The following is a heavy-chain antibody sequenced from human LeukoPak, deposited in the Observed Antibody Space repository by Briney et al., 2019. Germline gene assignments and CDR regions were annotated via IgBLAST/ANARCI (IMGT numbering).Heavy chain of an antibody. D-gene: IGHD1-20*01. Sequence: SETLSLTCTVSNGSISSSSYYWGWIRQPPGKGLEWIGSIYYSGSTYYNPSLRSRVTVSVDTSRNQFSLKLSSVTAADTAVYYCARQGPRITGTLNWSDPWGQGTLVTVSS. J-gene: IGHJ5*02. CDR1: NGSISSSSYY. CDR2: IYYSGST. CDR3: ARQGPRITGTLNWSDP. V-gene: IGHV4-39*01.